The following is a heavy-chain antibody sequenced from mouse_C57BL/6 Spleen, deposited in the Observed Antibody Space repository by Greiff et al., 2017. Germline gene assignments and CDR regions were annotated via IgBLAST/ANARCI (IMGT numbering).Heavy chain of an antibody. V-gene: IGHV1-26*01. D-gene: IGHD4-1*01. CDR1: GYTFTDYY. CDR3: AKKGGTGYFDV. Sequence: EVQLQQSGPELVKPGASVKISCKASGYTFTDYYMNWVKQSHGKSLEWIGDINPNNGGTSYNQKFKGKATLTVDKSSSTAYMELRSLTSEDSAVYYCAKKGGTGYFDVWGTGTTVTVSS. CDR2: INPNNGGT. J-gene: IGHJ1*03.